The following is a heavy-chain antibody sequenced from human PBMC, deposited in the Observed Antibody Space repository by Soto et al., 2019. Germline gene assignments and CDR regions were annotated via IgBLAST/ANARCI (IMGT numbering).Heavy chain of an antibody. J-gene: IGHJ4*01. CDR3: ASRSPALDY. Sequence: ESGGGVVQPGRSLRLSCAASGFTFSSYGMHWVRQAPGKGLEWVAVIWNDGSNKYYADSVKGRFTISRDNSKNTLYLQMTSLRAEDTAVYYCASRSPALDYWGHGTLVSVSS. CDR2: IWNDGSNK. CDR1: GFTFSSYG. V-gene: IGHV3-33*01. D-gene: IGHD2-2*01.